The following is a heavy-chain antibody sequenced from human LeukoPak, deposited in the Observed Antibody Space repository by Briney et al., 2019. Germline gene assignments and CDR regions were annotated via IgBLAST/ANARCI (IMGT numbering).Heavy chain of an antibody. CDR2: INHSGST. Sequence: SETLSLTCAVYGGSFSGYYWSWIRQPPGKGLEWIGEINHSGSTNYNPSLKSRVTISVDTSKNQFSLKLSSVTAADTAMYYCARGSGWYYFDYWGQGTLVTVSS. D-gene: IGHD6-19*01. CDR3: ARGSGWYYFDY. J-gene: IGHJ4*02. V-gene: IGHV4-34*01. CDR1: GGSFSGYY.